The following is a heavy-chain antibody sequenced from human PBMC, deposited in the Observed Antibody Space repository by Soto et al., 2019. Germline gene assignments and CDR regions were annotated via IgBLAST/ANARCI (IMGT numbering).Heavy chain of an antibody. CDR2: INPNRGDT. J-gene: IGHJ6*02. Sequence: QVQLVQSGTEVKRPGDSVKVSCKASGYTFNGYYVHWVRQAPGQGLEWMVWINPNRGDTYLATRFQGRVTMNRDTSIGTAYMELRGLTSDDTAEYFCAKGGAIVAAGTRVYLYNAMDVWGQGPTVTVSS. D-gene: IGHD1-26*01. V-gene: IGHV1-2*02. CDR3: AKGGAIVAAGTRVYLYNAMDV. CDR1: GYTFNGYY.